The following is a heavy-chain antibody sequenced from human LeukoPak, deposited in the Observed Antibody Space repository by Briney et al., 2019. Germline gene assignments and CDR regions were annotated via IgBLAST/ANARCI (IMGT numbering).Heavy chain of an antibody. CDR2: IYHSGST. CDR3: ARAERAAAVKLRY. V-gene: IGHV4-4*02. D-gene: IGHD6-13*01. Sequence: SETLSLTCAVSGGSISSSNWWSWVRPPPGKGLEWIGEIYHSGSTNYNPSLKSRVTISVDKSKNQFSLKLSSVTAADTAVYYCARAERAAAVKLRYWGQGTLVTVSS. J-gene: IGHJ4*02. CDR1: GGSISSSNW.